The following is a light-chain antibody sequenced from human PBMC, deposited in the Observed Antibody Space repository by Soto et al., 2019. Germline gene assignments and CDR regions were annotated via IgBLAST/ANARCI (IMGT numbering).Light chain of an antibody. CDR1: SSNIGAGHV. J-gene: IGLJ2*01. V-gene: IGLV1-40*01. Sequence: QLVLTQPPSVSGAPGQRVTISCTGSSSNIGAGHVVHWYQQFPGRAPNLLIYGSSNRPSGVPDRFSGSKSGTSASLAITGLQAEDEAAYYCQSYDNGLSASVFGGGTQLTVL. CDR2: GSS. CDR3: QSYDNGLSASV.